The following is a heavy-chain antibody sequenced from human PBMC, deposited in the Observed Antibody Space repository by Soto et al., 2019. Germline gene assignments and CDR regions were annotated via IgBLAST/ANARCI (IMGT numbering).Heavy chain of an antibody. CDR2: INPKSGDT. V-gene: IGHV1-2*02. Sequence: GASVKVSCKASGYTFTAHYIHWVRQAPGQGFEWMGRINPKSGDTSYAQRLQGRVTMTRDTSINTVFMELTSLRSDDTALYYCARVSRAVGASTTYDFWAQGTLVTVSS. CDR3: ARVSRAVGASTTYDF. D-gene: IGHD1-26*01. J-gene: IGHJ4*02. CDR1: GYTFTAHY.